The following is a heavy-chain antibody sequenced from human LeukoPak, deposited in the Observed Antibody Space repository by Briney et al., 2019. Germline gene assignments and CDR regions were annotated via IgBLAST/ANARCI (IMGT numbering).Heavy chain of an antibody. CDR3: ARDRSGSYPETYGMDV. CDR2: IGIAGDT. D-gene: IGHD1-26*01. V-gene: IGHV3-13*01. CDR1: GFTFSSYD. Sequence: GGSLRLSCAASGFTFSSYDMHWVRQTTGKGLEWVSSIGIAGDTYYPGSVKGRFTISRENAKNSLYLQMNSLRAEDTAVYYCARDRSGSYPETYGMDVWGQGTTVTVSS. J-gene: IGHJ6*02.